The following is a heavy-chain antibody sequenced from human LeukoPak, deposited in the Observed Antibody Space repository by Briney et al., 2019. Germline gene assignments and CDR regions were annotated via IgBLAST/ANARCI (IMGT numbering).Heavy chain of an antibody. Sequence: SQTLSLTCTVSGGSISSGSYYWSWIRQPPGKGLEWIGEINHSGSTNYNPSLKSRVTISVDTSKNQFSLKLSSVTAADTAVYYCARGFWSGYYSHYYYYMDVWGKGTTVTVSS. J-gene: IGHJ6*03. V-gene: IGHV4-39*07. D-gene: IGHD3-3*01. CDR3: ARGFWSGYYSHYYYYMDV. CDR2: INHSGST. CDR1: GGSISSGSYY.